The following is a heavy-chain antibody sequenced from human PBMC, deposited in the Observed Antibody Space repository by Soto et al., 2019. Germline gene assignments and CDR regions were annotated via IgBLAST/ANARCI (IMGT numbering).Heavy chain of an antibody. Sequence: PGGSLRLSCAASGFTFSSYGMHWVRQAPGKGLEWVAVISYDGSNKYYADSVKGRFTISRDNSKNTLYLQMNSLRAEDTAVYYCAKDQWLVQHGMDVWGQGTTVTVSS. CDR1: GFTFSSYG. J-gene: IGHJ6*02. CDR3: AKDQWLVQHGMDV. CDR2: ISYDGSNK. D-gene: IGHD6-19*01. V-gene: IGHV3-30*18.